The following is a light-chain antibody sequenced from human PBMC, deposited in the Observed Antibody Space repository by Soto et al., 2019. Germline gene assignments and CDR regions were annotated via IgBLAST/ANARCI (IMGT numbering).Light chain of an antibody. V-gene: IGKV3-20*01. J-gene: IGKJ4*01. CDR2: GAS. Sequence: EIVLTQSPGTLSLSPGERATLSCRASQSVSSSYLAWYQQKPGQAPRLLIYGASSRATCIPDRFSGRGSGTDFTLTISRLEPEDFAVYYCQQYGSSLLTFGGGTKVEIK. CDR1: QSVSSSY. CDR3: QQYGSSLLT.